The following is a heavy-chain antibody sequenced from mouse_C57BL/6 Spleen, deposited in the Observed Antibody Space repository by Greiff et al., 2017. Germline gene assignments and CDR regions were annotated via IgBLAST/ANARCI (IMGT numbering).Heavy chain of an antibody. D-gene: IGHD2-3*01. CDR2: INPSTGGT. J-gene: IGHJ2*01. V-gene: IGHV1-42*01. CDR1: GYSFTGYY. CDR3: ARYDDGYYFDY. Sequence: EVQLQQSGPELVKPGASVKISCKASGYSFTGYYMNWVKQSPEKSLEWIGEINPSTGGTTYNQKFKAKATLTVDKSSSTAYMQLKSLTSEDSAVYYCARYDDGYYFDYWGQGTTLTVSS.